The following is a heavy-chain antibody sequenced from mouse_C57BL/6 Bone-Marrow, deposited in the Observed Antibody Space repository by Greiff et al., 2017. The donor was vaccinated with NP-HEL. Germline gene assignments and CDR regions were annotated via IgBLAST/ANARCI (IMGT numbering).Heavy chain of an antibody. V-gene: IGHV1-47*01. CDR2: FHPYNDDT. CDR1: GYTFTTYP. CDR3: ARGGNYWYYFDY. D-gene: IGHD2-1*01. J-gene: IGHJ2*01. Sequence: QVQLQQSGAELVKPGASVKMSCKASGYTFTTYPIEWVKQNHGKSLEWIGNFHPYNDDTEYNEKFKNKATLTVEKSSSTVYLELSRLTSDDSSVYYCARGGNYWYYFDYWGQVTTLTVSS.